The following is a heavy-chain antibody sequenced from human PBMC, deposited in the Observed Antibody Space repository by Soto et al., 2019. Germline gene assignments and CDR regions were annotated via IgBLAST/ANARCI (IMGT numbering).Heavy chain of an antibody. CDR1: GYTFASYA. CDR2: ISAYNGNT. J-gene: IGHJ4*02. CDR3: ARDPPPPDY. Sequence: QVQLVQSGAEVKKPGASVKVSCNDSGYTFASYAISWMRQAPGQGLVWMGWISAYNGNTNYAQKLQGRVTMTTDTSTSTAYRELRSLRSDDTAVYYCARDPPPPDYWGQGTLVSVSS. V-gene: IGHV1-18*01.